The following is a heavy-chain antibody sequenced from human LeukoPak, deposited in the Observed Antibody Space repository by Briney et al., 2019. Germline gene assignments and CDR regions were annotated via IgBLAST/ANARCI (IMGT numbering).Heavy chain of an antibody. V-gene: IGHV4-59*01. J-gene: IGHJ4*02. CDR3: AGASLFYYDSSGYPAGKGNLDY. Sequence: SSETLSLTCTVSGGSISSYYWSWIRQPPGKELEWIGYIYYSGSTNYNPSLKSRVTISVDTSKNQFSLKLSSVTAADTAVYYCAGASLFYYDSSGYPAGKGNLDYWGQGTLVTVSS. CDR2: IYYSGST. CDR1: GGSISSYY. D-gene: IGHD3-22*01.